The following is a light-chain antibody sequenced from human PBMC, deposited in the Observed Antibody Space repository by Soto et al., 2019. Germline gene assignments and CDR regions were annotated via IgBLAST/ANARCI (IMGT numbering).Light chain of an antibody. J-gene: IGKJ2*01. CDR3: QQYYSPPLT. V-gene: IGKV4-1*01. CDR1: QSLLYSANKKNY. Sequence: DIAMTQSPDSLAVSLGERATINCKSSQSLLYSANKKNYLAWYQQRPGQPPKLLIYWAFTRESGVPDRFSGSVSGRDFTLTISSLPAGVVSLYYCQQYYSPPLTFGQGTKLEIK. CDR2: WAF.